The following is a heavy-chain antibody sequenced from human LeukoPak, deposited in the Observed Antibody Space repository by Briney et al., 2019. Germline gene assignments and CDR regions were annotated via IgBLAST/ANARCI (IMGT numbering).Heavy chain of an antibody. J-gene: IGHJ5*02. CDR1: GYTFTSYY. D-gene: IGHD3-10*01. Sequence: ASVKVSCKASGYTFTSYYMHWVRQAPGQGLEWMGIINPSGGSTSYAQKFQGRVTTTRDMSTSTAYMELSSLRSEDTAVYYCARGLPSGSYYYNWFDPWGQGTLVTVSS. CDR3: ARGLPSGSYYYNWFDP. CDR2: INPSGGST. V-gene: IGHV1-46*01.